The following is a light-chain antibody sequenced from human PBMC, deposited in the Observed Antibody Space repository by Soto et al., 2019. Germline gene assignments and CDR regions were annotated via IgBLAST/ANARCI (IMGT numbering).Light chain of an antibody. CDR3: CSYAGSNNLV. J-gene: IGLJ2*01. CDR1: SSDIGGYNY. CDR2: DVT. V-gene: IGLV2-8*01. Sequence: QSALTQPPSASGAPGQSVPISCTGTSSDIGGYNYVSWYQQHPGKAPKLMIYDVTKRPSGVPDRFSGSKSGNTASLTVSGLQAEDEADYYCCSYAGSNNLVFGGGTKVTVL.